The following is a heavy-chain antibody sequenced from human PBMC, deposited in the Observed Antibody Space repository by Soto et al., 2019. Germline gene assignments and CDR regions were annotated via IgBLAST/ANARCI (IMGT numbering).Heavy chain of an antibody. Sequence: ILPLPSTLPGACMSSGGYDWSWIRQHPGKGLEWIGYIYYSGSTYYNPSLKSRVPISVDTSKNQFSLKLSSVNAADMAVYYCAREGPVFWNDHIYAFDIWGQGTMVTVSS. CDR3: AREGPVFWNDHIYAFDI. CDR2: IYYSGST. V-gene: IGHV4-31*03. D-gene: IGHD1-1*01. J-gene: IGHJ3*02. CDR1: GACMSSGGYD.